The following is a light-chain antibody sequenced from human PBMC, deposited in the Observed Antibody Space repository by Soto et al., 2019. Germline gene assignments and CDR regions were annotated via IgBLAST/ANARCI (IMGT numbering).Light chain of an antibody. V-gene: IGLV2-14*01. CDR3: TSYTSSSTNYV. J-gene: IGLJ1*01. CDR2: EVS. Sequence: QSALTQPASVSGSPGQSITISCTGTSSDIGDYNYVSWYQQHPGKAPKLMVYEVSNRPSGVSNRFSGSKSGNTASLTISGVQAEDEADYYCTSYTSSSTNYVFGTGTKLTVL. CDR1: SSDIGDYNY.